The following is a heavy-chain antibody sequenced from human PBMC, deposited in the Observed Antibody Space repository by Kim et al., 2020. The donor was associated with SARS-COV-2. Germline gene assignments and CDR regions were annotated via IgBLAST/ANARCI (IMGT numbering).Heavy chain of an antibody. Sequence: GGSLRLSCAASGFTFSSYSMNWVRQAPGKGLEWVSYISSSSTIYYADSVKGRFTISRDNAKNSLYLQMNSLRDEDTVVYYCARAPFLVTIFGVAPRYFD. CDR2: ISSSSTI. CDR3: ARAPFLVTIFGVAPRYFD. D-gene: IGHD3-3*01. J-gene: IGHJ4*01. V-gene: IGHV3-48*02. CDR1: GFTFSSYS.